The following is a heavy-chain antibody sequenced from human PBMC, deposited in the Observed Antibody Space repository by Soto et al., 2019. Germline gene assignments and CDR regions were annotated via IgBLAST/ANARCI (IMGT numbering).Heavy chain of an antibody. CDR2: ISAYNGNT. J-gene: IGHJ6*02. D-gene: IGHD3-3*01. CDR3: ARDGILRPGEFVPNYGMDV. Sequence: ASVKVSCKASGYTFTSYGISWVRQAPGQGLEWMGWISAYNGNTNYAQKLQGRVTMTTDTSTSTAYMELRSLSSDDTAVYYCARDGILRPGEFVPNYGMDVWGQGTTVTVSS. V-gene: IGHV1-18*01. CDR1: GYTFTSYG.